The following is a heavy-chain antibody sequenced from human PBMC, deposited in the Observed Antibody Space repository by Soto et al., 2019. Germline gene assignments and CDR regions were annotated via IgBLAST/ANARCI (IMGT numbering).Heavy chain of an antibody. V-gene: IGHV1-3*01. CDR1: GYTFSTYE. D-gene: IGHD1-26*01. J-gene: IGHJ6*03. CDR3: ARGGGATFTHYYYYMDV. CDR2: INGGNGKS. Sequence: QVQLVQSGAEVKKPGASVKVSCEASGYTFSTYEMHWVRQAPGQRPEWMGWINGGNGKSKYSETLQGRVTFTRDTSASTAYMELTSLRPEDTAVYYCARGGGATFTHYYYYMDVWGTGTTVTVSS.